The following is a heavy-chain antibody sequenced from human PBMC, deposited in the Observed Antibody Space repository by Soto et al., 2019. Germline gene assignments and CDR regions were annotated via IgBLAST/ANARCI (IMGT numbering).Heavy chain of an antibody. D-gene: IGHD3-9*01. CDR3: ARHSPPMYDILTGTTLDPYYGMDV. Sequence: SETLSLTCSVSGGSISSYYWSWIRQPPGKGLGWIGYIYYSVSTNYNPSLKSRVTISVDTSKNQFSLKLSSVTAADTAVYYCARHSPPMYDILTGTTLDPYYGMDVWGQGTTVTVSS. CDR2: IYYSVST. J-gene: IGHJ6*02. CDR1: GGSISSYY. V-gene: IGHV4-59*08.